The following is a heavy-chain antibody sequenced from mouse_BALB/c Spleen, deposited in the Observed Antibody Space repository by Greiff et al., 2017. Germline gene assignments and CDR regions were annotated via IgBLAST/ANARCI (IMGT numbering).Heavy chain of an antibody. D-gene: IGHD2-1*01. CDR3: TRRDGNYGGWYFDV. J-gene: IGHJ1*01. CDR2: INPSNGGT. CDR1: GYTFTSYY. Sequence: QVQLQQSGAELVKPGASVKLSCKASGYTFTSYYMYWVKQRPGQGLEWIGEINPSNGGTNFNEKFKSKATLTVDKSSSTAYMQLSSLTSEDSAVYYCTRRDGNYGGWYFDVWGAGTTVTVSS. V-gene: IGHV1S81*02.